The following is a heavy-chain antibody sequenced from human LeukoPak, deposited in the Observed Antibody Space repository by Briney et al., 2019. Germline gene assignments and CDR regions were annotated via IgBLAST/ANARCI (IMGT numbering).Heavy chain of an antibody. CDR2: ISGRSSHV. D-gene: IGHD3-16*01. V-gene: IGHV3-21*01. Sequence: GGSLRLSCSASGFSFSYYDMNWVRQAPGKGLEWASAISGRSSHVYYGESVKGRFTISRDNAKNSLYLQLDSLGVEDTAVYYCGRAFPPLRTSSAGDLWGQGTLVTVSS. CDR3: GRAFPPLRTSSAGDL. CDR1: GFSFSYYD. J-gene: IGHJ1*01.